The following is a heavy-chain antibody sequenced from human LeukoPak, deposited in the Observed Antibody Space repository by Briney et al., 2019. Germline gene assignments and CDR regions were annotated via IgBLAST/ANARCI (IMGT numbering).Heavy chain of an antibody. CDR3: ARQPYQLLKYYYYYYMDV. CDR2: ISSSSSYI. Sequence: GGSLRLSCAASGFTFSSYTMNWVRQAPGKGLEWVSYISSSSSYIYYADSVKGRFTISRDNAENSLYLQMNSLRAEDTAVYYCARQPYQLLKYYYYYYMDVWGKGTTVTVSS. V-gene: IGHV3-21*04. CDR1: GFTFSSYT. J-gene: IGHJ6*03. D-gene: IGHD2-2*01.